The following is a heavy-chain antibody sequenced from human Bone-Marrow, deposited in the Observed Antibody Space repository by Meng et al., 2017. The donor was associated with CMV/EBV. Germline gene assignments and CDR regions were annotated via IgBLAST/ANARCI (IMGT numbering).Heavy chain of an antibody. J-gene: IGHJ4*02. CDR3: ARGSGNFDY. CDR2: ISSSSSYI. Sequence: ETLSLTCAASGFTFSSYSMNWVRQAPGKGLEWVSSISSSSSYIYYADSVKGRFTISRDNAKNSLYLQMNSLRAEDTAVYYCARGSGNFDYWGQGTLVTVSS. V-gene: IGHV3-21*01. CDR1: GFTFSSYS. D-gene: IGHD3-3*01.